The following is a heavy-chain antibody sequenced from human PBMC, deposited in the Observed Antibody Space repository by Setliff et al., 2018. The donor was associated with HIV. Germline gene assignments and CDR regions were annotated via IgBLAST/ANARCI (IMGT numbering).Heavy chain of an antibody. V-gene: IGHV4-39*01. Sequence: KSSETLSLTCTVSGDSFSISSYYWGWIRQPPGKGLEWIGGIYYSGSTYYNPSLKSRVTISVDTSKNQFSLKLSSVTAADTAVYYCARQGHGWSFYYYYMDVWGKGTTVTVSS. D-gene: IGHD2-21*01. J-gene: IGHJ6*03. CDR2: IYYSGST. CDR3: ARQGHGWSFYYYYMDV. CDR1: GDSFSISSYY.